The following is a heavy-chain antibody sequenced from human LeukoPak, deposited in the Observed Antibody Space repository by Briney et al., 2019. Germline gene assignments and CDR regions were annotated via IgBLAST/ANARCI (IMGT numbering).Heavy chain of an antibody. D-gene: IGHD4/OR15-4a*01. CDR2: ISDSDDST. V-gene: IGHV3-23*01. CDR3: AKSLRGYGGYDS. J-gene: IGHJ4*02. CDR1: GFTFTNFA. Sequence: SGGSLRLSCAASGFTFTNFAMSWVGQAPGKGLESVATISDSDDSTYYAGSVLGRFTISRDKSRNTLYLEMTSLRAEDTAIYYCAKSLRGYGGYDSWGQGTQVTVSS.